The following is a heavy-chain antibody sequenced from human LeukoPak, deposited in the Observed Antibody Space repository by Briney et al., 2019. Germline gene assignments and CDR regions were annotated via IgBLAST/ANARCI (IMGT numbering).Heavy chain of an antibody. CDR1: GFTFSSYA. V-gene: IGHV3-30-3*01. D-gene: IGHD2-15*01. CDR3: ARDRGLLRGVYYFDY. J-gene: IGHJ4*02. CDR2: ISYDGSNK. Sequence: GGSLRLSCAASGFTFSSYAMHWVRQAPGKGLEWVAVISYDGSNKYYADSVKGRFTIFRDNSKNTLYLQMNSLRAEDTAVYYCARDRGLLRGVYYFDYWGQGTLVTVSS.